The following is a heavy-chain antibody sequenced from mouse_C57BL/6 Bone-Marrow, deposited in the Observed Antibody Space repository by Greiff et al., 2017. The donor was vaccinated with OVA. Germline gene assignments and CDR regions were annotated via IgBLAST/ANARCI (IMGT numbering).Heavy chain of an antibody. Sequence: VHLVESGPGLVQPSQSLSITCTVSGFSLTSYGVHWVRQPPGKGLEWLGVIWSGGSTDYNAAFICRLSISKDNSKSQVFFKMNSLQADDTAIYYCAKIRDGYPWYFDVWGTGTTVTVSS. J-gene: IGHJ1*03. CDR3: AKIRDGYPWYFDV. CDR2: IWSGGST. CDR1: GFSLTSYG. D-gene: IGHD2-3*01. V-gene: IGHV2-4*01.